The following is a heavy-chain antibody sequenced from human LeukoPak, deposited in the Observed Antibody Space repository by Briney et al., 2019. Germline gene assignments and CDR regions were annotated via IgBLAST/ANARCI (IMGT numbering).Heavy chain of an antibody. CDR2: ISWNSGGI. CDR1: GFTFDDYA. Sequence: GGSLRLSCAASGFTFDDYAMHWVRQAPGKGLEWISGISWNSGGIGYADSVKGRFTISRDNAKNSLYLQMNSLRAEDMALYYCAKDKYYDFRSSYPDAFDMWGQGTMVTVSS. D-gene: IGHD3-3*01. CDR3: AKDKYYDFRSSYPDAFDM. J-gene: IGHJ3*02. V-gene: IGHV3-9*03.